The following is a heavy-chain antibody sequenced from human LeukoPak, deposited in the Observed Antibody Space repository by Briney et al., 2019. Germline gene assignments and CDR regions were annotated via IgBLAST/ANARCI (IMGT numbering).Heavy chain of an antibody. D-gene: IGHD6-6*01. CDR2: IYYSGST. CDR3: ARDLRSSSSSGINYYGMDV. Sequence: PSETLSLTCTVSGGSISRSGYYWSWIRQHPGKGLEWIGHIYYSGSTYYNPSLKSRVTISVDTSKNQFSLKLSSVTAADTAVYYCARDLRSSSSSGINYYGMDVWGQGTTVTVSS. CDR1: GGSISRSGYY. J-gene: IGHJ6*02. V-gene: IGHV4-31*03.